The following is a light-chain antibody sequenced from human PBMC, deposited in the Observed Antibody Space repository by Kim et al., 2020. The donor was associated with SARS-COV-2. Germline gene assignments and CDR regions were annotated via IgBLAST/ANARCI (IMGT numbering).Light chain of an antibody. Sequence: QSALTQPASVSGSPGQSITFSCTGTRSDIGDYNYVSWYQQHPGKAPKLMIYDVRNRPSGVSIRFSGSKSGNTASLTISGLQAEDEADYYCSSYTGSSTVLFGGGTQLTVL. CDR3: SSYTGSSTVL. J-gene: IGLJ2*01. V-gene: IGLV2-14*03. CDR2: DVR. CDR1: RSDIGDYNY.